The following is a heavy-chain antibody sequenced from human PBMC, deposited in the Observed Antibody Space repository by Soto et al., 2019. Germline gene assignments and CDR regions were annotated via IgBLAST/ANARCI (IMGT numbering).Heavy chain of an antibody. CDR3: AKEVPIGGYCSGGSCYSAY. CDR2: ISGSGGST. CDR1: RFTFSSYA. D-gene: IGHD2-15*01. J-gene: IGHJ4*02. V-gene: IGHV3-23*01. Sequence: EVQLLESGGGLVQPGGSLRLSCAASRFTFSSYAMSWVRQAPGKGLEWVSAISGSGGSTYYADSVKGRFTISRDNSKNTLYLQMNSLRAEDTAVYYCAKEVPIGGYCSGGSCYSAYWGQGTLVTVSS.